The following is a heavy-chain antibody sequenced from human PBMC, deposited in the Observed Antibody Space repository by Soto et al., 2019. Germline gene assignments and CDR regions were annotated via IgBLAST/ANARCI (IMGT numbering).Heavy chain of an antibody. V-gene: IGHV3-30*18. CDR1: GFTFSSYG. CDR3: AKDMDSGSYYYYGMDV. D-gene: IGHD1-26*01. J-gene: IGHJ6*02. Sequence: QVQLLESGGGVVQPGRSLRLSCAASGFTFSSYGMHWVRQAPGKGLEWVAVISYDGSNKYYADSVKGRFTISRDNSKNPLYLQMNSLRAEDTALYYCAKDMDSGSYYYYGMDVWGQGTTVTVSS. CDR2: ISYDGSNK.